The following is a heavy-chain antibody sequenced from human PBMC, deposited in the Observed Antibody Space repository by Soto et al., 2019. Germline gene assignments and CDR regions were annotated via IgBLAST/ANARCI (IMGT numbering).Heavy chain of an antibody. CDR2: ISGSGGST. CDR1: GFTFSSYA. D-gene: IGHD3-22*01. V-gene: IGHV3-23*01. CDR3: AKWPSYYYDSSGYPYYFDY. Sequence: GSLRLSCAASGFTFSSYAMSWVRQAPGKGLEWVSAISGSGGSTYYADSVKGRFTISRDNSKNTLYLQMNSLRAEDTAVYYCAKWPSYYYDSSGYPYYFDYWGQGTLVTVSS. J-gene: IGHJ4*02.